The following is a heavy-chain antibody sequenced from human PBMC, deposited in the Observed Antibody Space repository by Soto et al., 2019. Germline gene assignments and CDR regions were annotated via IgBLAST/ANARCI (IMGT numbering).Heavy chain of an antibody. J-gene: IGHJ6*03. CDR2: ISSSSTTI. Sequence: PGGSLRLSCAASGFTFSSYSMNWVRQAPGKGLEWVSYISSSSTTIYYADSVKGRFAISRDNAKNSLSLQMNSLRAEDTAVYYCARGPPITTPYYMDVWDKGTTVTVSS. CDR3: ARGPPITTPYYMDV. CDR1: GFTFSSYS. V-gene: IGHV3-48*04. D-gene: IGHD2-15*01.